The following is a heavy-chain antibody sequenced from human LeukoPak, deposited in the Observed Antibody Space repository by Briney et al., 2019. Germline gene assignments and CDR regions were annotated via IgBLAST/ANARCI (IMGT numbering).Heavy chain of an antibody. Sequence: SQTLSLTCTVSGGSISSGGHYWSWIRQHPGQGLEWIGYIYYSGSTYYNPSLKSRVTISVDTSKNQFSLKLSSVTAADTAVYYCARGSGMIDAFDIWGQGTMVTVSS. CDR2: IYYSGST. V-gene: IGHV4-31*03. CDR1: GGSISSGGHY. D-gene: IGHD3-22*01. CDR3: ARGSGMIDAFDI. J-gene: IGHJ3*02.